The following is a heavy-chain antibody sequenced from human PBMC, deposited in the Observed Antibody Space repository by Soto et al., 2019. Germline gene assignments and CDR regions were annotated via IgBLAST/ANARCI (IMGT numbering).Heavy chain of an antibody. J-gene: IGHJ3*02. CDR3: ARPRRHGLGYCSSTSCLYDAFDI. Sequence: PGGSLRLSCAASGFTFSSYSMNWVRQAPGKGLEWVSSISSSSSYIYYADSVKGRFTISRDNAKNSLYLQMNSLRAEDTAVYYCARPRRHGLGYCSSTSCLYDAFDIWGQGTMVTVSS. CDR1: GFTFSSYS. CDR2: ISSSSSYI. D-gene: IGHD2-2*01. V-gene: IGHV3-21*01.